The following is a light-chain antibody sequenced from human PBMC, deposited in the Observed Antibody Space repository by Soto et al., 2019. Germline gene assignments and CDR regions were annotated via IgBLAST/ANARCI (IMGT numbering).Light chain of an antibody. J-gene: IGKJ2*01. CDR2: AAS. Sequence: DIQMTQSPSSLSASVGDRVTITCRASQTISSYLNWYQQKPGKAPKLLIYAASSLQSGVPSRFSGSGSGTDFTLTISSLQPEEFATYDCQQSHSIPYTCGQGTKLEIK. CDR3: QQSHSIPYT. V-gene: IGKV1-39*01. CDR1: QTISSY.